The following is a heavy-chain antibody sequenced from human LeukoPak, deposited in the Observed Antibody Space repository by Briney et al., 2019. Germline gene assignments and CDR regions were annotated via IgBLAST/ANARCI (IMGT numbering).Heavy chain of an antibody. CDR1: GFTFSGYE. D-gene: IGHD3-16*01. V-gene: IGHV3-48*03. J-gene: IGHJ6*03. CDR2: ISSSGSII. Sequence: TGGSLRLSXAVSGFTFSGYEMNWVRQAPGKGLEWVSYISSSGSIIYYAGSVKGRFTVSRDNPKNSLFLQMNSLRAEDTAVYFCARVIQLTYMDVWGKGTTVTVSS. CDR3: ARVIQLTYMDV.